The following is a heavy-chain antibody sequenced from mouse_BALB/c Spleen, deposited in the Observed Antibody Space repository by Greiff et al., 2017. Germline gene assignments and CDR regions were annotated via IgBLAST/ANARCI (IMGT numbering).Heavy chain of an antibody. J-gene: IGHJ3*01. CDR2: INPSTGYT. CDR1: GYTFTSYW. V-gene: IGHV1-7*01. D-gene: IGHD2-4*01. Sequence: QVQLKQSGAELAKPGASVKMSCKASGYTFTSYWMHWVKQRPGQGLEWIGYINPSTGYTEYNQKFKDKATLTADKSSSTAYMQLSSLTSEDSAVYYCARTSTMITKVAYWGQGTLVTVSA. CDR3: ARTSTMITKVAY.